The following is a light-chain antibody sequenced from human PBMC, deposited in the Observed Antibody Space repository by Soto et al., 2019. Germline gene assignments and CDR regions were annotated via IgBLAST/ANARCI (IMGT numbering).Light chain of an antibody. CDR3: QQYNSCS. V-gene: IGKV1-5*01. Sequence: DIQMTQSPSTLPASLGDSVTITCRASQSISNWLAWYQKKPGTAPKLLIYHASTLESGVPSRFSGSGSGTEFTLTISSLQPDDFATYYCQQYNSCSFGQGTKVEIK. CDR2: HAS. CDR1: QSISNW. J-gene: IGKJ1*01.